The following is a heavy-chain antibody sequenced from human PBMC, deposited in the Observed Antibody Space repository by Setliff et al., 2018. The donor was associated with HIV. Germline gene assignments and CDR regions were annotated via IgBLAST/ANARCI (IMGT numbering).Heavy chain of an antibody. CDR2: IYTSGTT. Sequence: SETLSLTCAVSSASTSNYHWSWIRQTPGKGREWIGSIYTSGTTNYNPSLEGRITTSVDLSKNHFSLNLHSVTAADAAVYYCAIGDEYPGVFQSWGQGKVVTVSS. CDR1: SASTSNYH. J-gene: IGHJ5*02. CDR3: AIGDEYPGVFQS. V-gene: IGHV4-4*09. D-gene: IGHD2-2*01.